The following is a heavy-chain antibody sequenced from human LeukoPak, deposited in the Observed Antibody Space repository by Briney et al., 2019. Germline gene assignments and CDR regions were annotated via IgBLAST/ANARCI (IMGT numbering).Heavy chain of an antibody. CDR3: ARDLPHGGLDY. V-gene: IGHV3-30-3*01. CDR1: GFTFSSYA. Sequence: GRSPRLSCAASGFTFSSYAMHWVRQAPGNGLEWVAVISYDGSNKYYADSVKGRFTISRDNSKNTLYLQMNSLRAEDTAVYYCARDLPHGGLDYWGQGTLVTVSS. D-gene: IGHD3-3*01. CDR2: ISYDGSNK. J-gene: IGHJ4*02.